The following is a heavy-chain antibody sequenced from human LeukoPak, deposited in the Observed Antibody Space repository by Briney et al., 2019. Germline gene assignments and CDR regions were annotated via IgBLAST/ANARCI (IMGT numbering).Heavy chain of an antibody. D-gene: IGHD5-24*01. V-gene: IGHV4-34*01. Sequence: SLTLSLTCAVYGGSFSGYYWSWIRQPPGKGLEWIGEINHSGSTNYNPSLKSRVTISVDTSKNQFSLKLSSVTAADTAVYYCARGRGWLQFKTGGYFDYWGQGTLVTVSS. J-gene: IGHJ4*02. CDR2: INHSGST. CDR1: GGSFSGYY. CDR3: ARGRGWLQFKTGGYFDY.